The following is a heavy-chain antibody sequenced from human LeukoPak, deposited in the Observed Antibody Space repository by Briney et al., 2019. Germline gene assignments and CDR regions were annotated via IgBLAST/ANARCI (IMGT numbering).Heavy chain of an antibody. D-gene: IGHD1-20*01. CDR2: IWSDGSYK. CDR1: GFTFSTYS. V-gene: IGHV3-33*01. CDR3: ARDPATVTGTTEGPDY. J-gene: IGHJ4*02. Sequence: GRSLRLSCAASGFTFSTYSMHWVRQAPGKGLEWVALIWSDGSYKYYADSVMGRFTISRDNSKNTLYLQMNSLRAEDTAVYYCARDPATVTGTTEGPDYWGQGTLLTVPS.